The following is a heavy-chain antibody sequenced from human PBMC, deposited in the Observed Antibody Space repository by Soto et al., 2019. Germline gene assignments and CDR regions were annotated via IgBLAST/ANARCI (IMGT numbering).Heavy chain of an antibody. CDR2: ISSSSSYT. D-gene: IGHD5-18*01. J-gene: IGHJ4*02. CDR1: GFTFSDYY. CDR3: ARADTAMATETPTTFDY. V-gene: IGHV3-11*05. Sequence: QVQLVESGGGLVKPGGSLRLSCAASGFTFSDYYMSWIRQAPGKGLEWVSYISSSSSYTNYAVSVKGRFTISRDNAKNSLYLQMNSLRAEDTAVYYCARADTAMATETPTTFDYWGQGTLVTVSS.